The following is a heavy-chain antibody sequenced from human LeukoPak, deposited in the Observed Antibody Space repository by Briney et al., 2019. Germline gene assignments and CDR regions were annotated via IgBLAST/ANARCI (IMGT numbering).Heavy chain of an antibody. CDR3: ANTRKRYCSGGNCYSGILVYFDY. V-gene: IGHV3-21*01. Sequence: PGGSLRLSCAASGFTFSSYWMSWVRQAPGKGLEWVSSISATSTDIYSADSVKGRFTISRDNSKNTLYLQMNSLRAEDTAVYYCANTRKRYCSGGNCYSGILVYFDYWGQGTLVTVSS. D-gene: IGHD2-15*01. J-gene: IGHJ4*02. CDR2: ISATSTDI. CDR1: GFTFSSYW.